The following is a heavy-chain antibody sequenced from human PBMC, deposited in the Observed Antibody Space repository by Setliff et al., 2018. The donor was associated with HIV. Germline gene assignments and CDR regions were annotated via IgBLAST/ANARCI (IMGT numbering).Heavy chain of an antibody. CDR2: IYYSGNT. CDR3: ARTYYYDSSGYLGPVSNYYYMDV. V-gene: IGHV4-39*07. J-gene: IGHJ6*03. CDR1: GGSISSSDYY. Sequence: SETLSLTCTVSGGSISSSDYYWGWIRQPPGKGLEWIGSIYYSGNTYYNPSLKSRVTISVDTSKNQFSLKLSSVTAADTAVYYCARTYYYDSSGYLGPVSNYYYMDVWGKGTTVTVS. D-gene: IGHD3-22*01.